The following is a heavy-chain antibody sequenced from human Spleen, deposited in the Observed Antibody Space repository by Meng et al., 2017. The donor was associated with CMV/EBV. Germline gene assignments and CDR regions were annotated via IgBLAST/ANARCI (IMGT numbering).Heavy chain of an antibody. J-gene: IGHJ6*02. D-gene: IGHD2-2*02. CDR2: ISTYNGNT. CDR1: GYTFIGYY. V-gene: IGHV1-18*04. CDR3: ARVDVETSIPAGYYSMDV. Sequence: ASVKVSCKASGYTFIGYYIHWVRQAPGQGPAWMGWISTYNGNTYYAQNFQGRLTMTTDTSTTTAYMELRSLRSDDTAVYYCARVDVETSIPAGYYSMDVWGQGTTVTVSS.